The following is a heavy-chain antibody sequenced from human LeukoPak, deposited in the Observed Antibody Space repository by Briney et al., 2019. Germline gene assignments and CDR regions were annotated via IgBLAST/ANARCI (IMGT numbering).Heavy chain of an antibody. V-gene: IGHV1-69*13. D-gene: IGHD3-3*01. CDR1: GGTFSSYA. CDR3: ASGRGITIFGVGPFDP. J-gene: IGHJ5*02. CDR2: IIPIFGTA. Sequence: EASVKVSCKASGGTFSSYAISWVRQAPGQGLEWMGGIIPIFGTANYAQKFQGRVTITADESTSTAYMELSSLRSEDTAVYYCASGRGITIFGVGPFDPWGQGTLVTVSS.